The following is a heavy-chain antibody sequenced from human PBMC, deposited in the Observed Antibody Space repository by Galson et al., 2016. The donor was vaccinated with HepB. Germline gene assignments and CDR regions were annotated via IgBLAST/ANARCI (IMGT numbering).Heavy chain of an antibody. CDR3: AREDIVATTSDYYYGMDV. D-gene: IGHD5-12*01. Sequence: SLRLSCAASGFTFSSYVMHWVRQGPGKGLEYVSSISSNGGSTYYANSVKGRFTISRDNSKNTLYLQMGSLRVEDMAVYYCAREDIVATTSDYYYGMDVWGKGTTVTVSS. V-gene: IGHV3-64*01. CDR1: GFTFSSYV. J-gene: IGHJ6*04. CDR2: ISSNGGST.